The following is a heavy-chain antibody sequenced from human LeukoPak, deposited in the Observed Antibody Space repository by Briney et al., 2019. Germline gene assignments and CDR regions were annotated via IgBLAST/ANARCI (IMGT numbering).Heavy chain of an antibody. CDR1: GFTFSTYA. CDR2: ISGSGGGT. V-gene: IGHV3-23*01. Sequence: QPGGSLRLXCAASGFTFSTYAMSWVRQAPGTALGWVSAISGSGGGTYYADSVKGRFTISRDNSKNTLYLQMSSLRAEDTAIYYCAKDSCSSTTCYWDYWGQGTLVTVSS. CDR3: AKDSCSSTTCYWDY. J-gene: IGHJ4*02. D-gene: IGHD2-2*01.